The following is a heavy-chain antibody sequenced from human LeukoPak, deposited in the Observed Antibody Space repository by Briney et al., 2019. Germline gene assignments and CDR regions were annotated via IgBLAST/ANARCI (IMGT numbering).Heavy chain of an antibody. Sequence: SETLSLICIVSGGPISCNYWSWLRQPPGKGLEWIGHIYTGGSTNYNPSLESRVTISVDTSKNHFSLKLSSGTAADTAVYYCARVIAGRGYYYYYMDVGGKGTRVTVSS. J-gene: IGHJ6*03. CDR3: ARVIAGRGYYYYYMDV. CDR2: IYTGGST. CDR1: GGPISCNY. D-gene: IGHD6-6*01. V-gene: IGHV4-4*09.